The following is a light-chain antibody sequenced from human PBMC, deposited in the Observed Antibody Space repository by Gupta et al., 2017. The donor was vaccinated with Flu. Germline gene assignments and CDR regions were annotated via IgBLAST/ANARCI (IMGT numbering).Light chain of an antibody. V-gene: IGKV3-11*01. Sequence: TLSPSPGRRATLSCRGKQNNERFLAWFQHKSSQGTRLLIYDIANRAAGIGERLRGSGSGTDFTLTISSLEPEDFAIYFCQRRNYEPPIWTFGQGTKVEF. CDR3: QRRNYEPPIWT. CDR1: QNNERF. J-gene: IGKJ1*01. CDR2: DIA.